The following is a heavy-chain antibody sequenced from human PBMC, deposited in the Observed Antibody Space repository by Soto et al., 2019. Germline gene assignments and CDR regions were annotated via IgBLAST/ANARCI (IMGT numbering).Heavy chain of an antibody. V-gene: IGHV1-18*01. J-gene: IGHJ5*02. CDR3: ARDHGGSYQADSFDP. CDR1: GYTFTTYG. Sequence: QVQLVQSGVEVKKPGASVKVSCKASGYTFTTYGISWVRQAPGQGLEWVGWVSPYDGDTNYADALQGRFTMTTDTSTTTAYMELRSLRSDDTAMYYCARDHGGSYQADSFDPWGQGTLVIVSS. CDR2: VSPYDGDT. D-gene: IGHD1-26*01.